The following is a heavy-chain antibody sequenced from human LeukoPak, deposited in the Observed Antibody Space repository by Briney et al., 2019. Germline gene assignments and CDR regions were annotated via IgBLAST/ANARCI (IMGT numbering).Heavy chain of an antibody. V-gene: IGHV1-8*01. CDR2: MNPNSGNT. D-gene: IGHD6-19*01. Sequence: ASVKVSCKASGYTFTSYDINWVRQATGQGLEWMGWMNPNSGNTGYAQKFQGRVTMTRNTSISTAYMELSSLRSEDTAVYYCATNGPYSSGWSPVPFDYWGQGTLVTVSS. CDR1: GYTFTSYD. CDR3: ATNGPYSSGWSPVPFDY. J-gene: IGHJ4*02.